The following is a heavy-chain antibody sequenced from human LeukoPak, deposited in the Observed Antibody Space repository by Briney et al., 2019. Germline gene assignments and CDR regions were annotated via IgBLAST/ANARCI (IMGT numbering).Heavy chain of an antibody. CDR2: ISYDGSNK. D-gene: IGHD3-10*01. Sequence: GGSLRLSCAASGFTFSSYGMHRVRQAPGKGLEWVAVISYDGSNKYYADSVKGRFTISRDNSKNTLYLQMNSLRAEDTAVYYCAKDWNYGSGSLYWGQGTLVTVSS. CDR3: AKDWNYGSGSLY. V-gene: IGHV3-30*18. J-gene: IGHJ4*02. CDR1: GFTFSSYG.